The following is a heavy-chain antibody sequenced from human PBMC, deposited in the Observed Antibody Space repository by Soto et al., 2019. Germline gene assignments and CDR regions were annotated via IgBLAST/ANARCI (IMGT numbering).Heavy chain of an antibody. CDR2: IYPGDSDT. CDR3: ARRGLIIYGHKPGTRDFFAY. J-gene: IGHJ4*02. V-gene: IGHV5-51*01. Sequence: PGESLKISCKGSGYSFTSYWISWVRQMPGKGLEWMGIIYPGDSDTRYSPSFQGQVTISADKSISTAYLQWSSLKASDTAMYYCARRGLIIYGHKPGTRDFFAYCGQGTLVPVSS. CDR1: GYSFTSYW. D-gene: IGHD3-9*01.